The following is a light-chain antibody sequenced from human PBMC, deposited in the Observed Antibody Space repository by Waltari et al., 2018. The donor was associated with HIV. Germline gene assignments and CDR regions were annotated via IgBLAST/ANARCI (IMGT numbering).Light chain of an antibody. CDR2: DVN. J-gene: IGLJ1*01. CDR3: CSYTVNSTGV. Sequence: QSALTQPASVSGSPGQSIAISCTGTTGDIGTYKYLSLYQQKTGKVPKLIISDVNGPPSVFSYRLSGSKSRNTATLTISGLHSDDEADYYCCSYTVNSTGVFGAGTKITV. V-gene: IGLV2-14*03. CDR1: TGDIGTYKY.